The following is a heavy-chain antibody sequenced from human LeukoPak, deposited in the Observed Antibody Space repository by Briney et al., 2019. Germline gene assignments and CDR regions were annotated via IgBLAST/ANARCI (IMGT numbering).Heavy chain of an antibody. CDR2: IYYSGST. CDR3: AREREWIQLPAMRSYYYMDV. J-gene: IGHJ6*03. D-gene: IGHD5-18*01. CDR1: GGSISTFY. V-gene: IGHV4-59*01. Sequence: PSETLSLTCTVSGGSISTFYWNWIRQPPGKGLEWIGYIYYSGSTNYNPSLKSRVTISVDTSKNQFSLKLNSVTAADTAVYYCAREREWIQLPAMRSYYYMDVWGKGTTVTVSS.